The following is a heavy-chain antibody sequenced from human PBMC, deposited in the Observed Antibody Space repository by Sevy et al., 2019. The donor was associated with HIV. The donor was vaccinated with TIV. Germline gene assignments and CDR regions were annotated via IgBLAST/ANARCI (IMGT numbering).Heavy chain of an antibody. D-gene: IGHD3-22*01. J-gene: IGHJ5*02. V-gene: IGHV1-69*13. CDR3: AREDSSGLNWFDP. Sequence: ASVKVSCRASGGTFSIYAITWVRQSPGQGLEWMGGIIPMFGTTNYAQKFQGRVTITADESTNTAYMELSSLRSEDTAAYYCAREDSSGLNWFDPWGQGTLVTVSS. CDR1: GGTFSIYA. CDR2: IIPMFGTT.